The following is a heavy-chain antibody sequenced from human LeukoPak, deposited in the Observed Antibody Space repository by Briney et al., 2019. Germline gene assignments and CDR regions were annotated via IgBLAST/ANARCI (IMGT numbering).Heavy chain of an antibody. CDR2: IIPIFGTA. J-gene: IGHJ6*02. Sequence: SVKVSCKASGYTFTSYGISWVRQAPGQGLEWMGGIIPIFGTANYAQKFQGRVTITADESTSTAYMELSSLRSEDTAVYYCARDPRRSSPNFNYYGMDVWGQGTTVTVSS. CDR3: ARDPRRSSPNFNYYGMDV. D-gene: IGHD2-2*01. CDR1: GYTFTSYG. V-gene: IGHV1-69*13.